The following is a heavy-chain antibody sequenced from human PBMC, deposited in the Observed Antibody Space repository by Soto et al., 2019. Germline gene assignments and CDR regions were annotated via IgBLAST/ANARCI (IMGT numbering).Heavy chain of an antibody. CDR3: PHRDGSLSWSDS. J-gene: IGHJ5*01. V-gene: IGHV2-5*02. D-gene: IGHD3-16*01. CDR1: GFSLTTSGEG. CDR2: IYWDDDK. Sequence: QITLKESGPTLVKPTQTLTLTCTFSGFSLTTSGEGVGWIRQPPGKALEWLAIIYWDDDKRYSPSLSNRLTITQDTSKKQVALTISNTDPAYTATYYCPHRDGSLSWSDSWGQGTLVTVSS.